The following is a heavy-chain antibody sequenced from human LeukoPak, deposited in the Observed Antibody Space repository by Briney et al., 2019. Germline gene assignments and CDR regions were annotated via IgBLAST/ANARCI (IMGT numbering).Heavy chain of an antibody. V-gene: IGHV3-23*01. CDR3: ARGGGDGYNQDAFDI. D-gene: IGHD5-24*01. CDR1: GLTFSSYA. J-gene: IGHJ3*02. Sequence: GGSRRLSCAASGLTFSSYAMSWVRQAPGKGLEWGSAISGSGGSTYYADSVKGRFTISRDNSKNTLYLQMNSLRAEDTAVYYCARGGGDGYNQDAFDIWGQGTMVSVSS. CDR2: ISGSGGST.